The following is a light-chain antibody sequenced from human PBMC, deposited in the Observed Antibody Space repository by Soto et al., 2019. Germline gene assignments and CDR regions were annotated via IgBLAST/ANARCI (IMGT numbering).Light chain of an antibody. CDR1: QSISSY. J-gene: IGKJ2*01. CDR2: AAS. V-gene: IGKV1-39*01. CDR3: QQSYSTPLT. Sequence: DIQVTQSPSSLSASVGDRVTITCRASQSISSYLNWYQQKPGKAPKLLIYAASSLQSGVPSRFSGSGSGTDFTLTISSLQPEDFATYYCQQSYSTPLTFGQRTRVDI.